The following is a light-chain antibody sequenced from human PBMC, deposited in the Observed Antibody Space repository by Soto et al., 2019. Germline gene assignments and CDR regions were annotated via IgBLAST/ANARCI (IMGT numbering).Light chain of an antibody. CDR1: QSVSSK. CDR3: RQYNNGRGT. V-gene: IGKV3-15*01. CDR2: GAS. Sequence: EIVLTQSPGTLSVSPGERATLSCRASQSVSSKLAWYQQKPGQAPRLLFYGASTGATGIPARFSGSGSETEFTLSISSLQSEDFAVYYCRQYNNGRGTFGKGTKV. J-gene: IGKJ1*01.